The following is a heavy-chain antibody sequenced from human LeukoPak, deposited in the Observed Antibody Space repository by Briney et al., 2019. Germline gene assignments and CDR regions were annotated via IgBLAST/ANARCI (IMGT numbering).Heavy chain of an antibody. CDR1: GFTFGDYA. CDR3: TRTITMVRGVTFFDY. V-gene: IGHV3-49*04. D-gene: IGHD3-10*01. CDR2: IRSKAYGGTT. J-gene: IGHJ4*02. Sequence: QSGGSLRLSCTASGFTFGDYAMSWVRQAPGKGLEWVGFIRSKAYGGTTEYAASVKGRFTISRDGSKSIAYLQMNSLKTEDTAVYYCTRTITMVRGVTFFDYWGQGTLVTVSS.